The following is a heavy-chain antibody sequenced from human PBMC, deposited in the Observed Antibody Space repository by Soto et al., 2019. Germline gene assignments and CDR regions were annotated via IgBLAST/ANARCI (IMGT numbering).Heavy chain of an antibody. J-gene: IGHJ3*01. CDR3: ARMGDYYDNAGDAFDL. CDR2: IFANDEE. D-gene: IGHD3-22*01. CDR1: GFSLSNARMG. V-gene: IGHV2-26*01. Sequence: QVTLKESGPVLVKPTEILTLTCTVSGFSLSNARMGVSWIRQPPGKALEWLAHIFANDEESYNTSLRSRLTISRDTSKNQVVLTMTNMDPVDTATYYCARMGDYYDNAGDAFDLWGQGTRVTVSS.